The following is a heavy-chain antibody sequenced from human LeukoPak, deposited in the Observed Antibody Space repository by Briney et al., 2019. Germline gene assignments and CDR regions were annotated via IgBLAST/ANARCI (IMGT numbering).Heavy chain of an antibody. CDR3: ARQGRPDYYDSSGYYPFDY. CDR2: IYYSGST. Sequence: SETLSLTCTVSGGSISSYYWSWIRQPPGKGLEWIGYIYYSGSTNYNPSLKSRVTISVDTSKNPFSLKLSSVTAADTAVYYCARQGRPDYYDSSGYYPFDYWGQGTLVTVSS. CDR1: GGSISSYY. V-gene: IGHV4-59*08. D-gene: IGHD3-22*01. J-gene: IGHJ4*02.